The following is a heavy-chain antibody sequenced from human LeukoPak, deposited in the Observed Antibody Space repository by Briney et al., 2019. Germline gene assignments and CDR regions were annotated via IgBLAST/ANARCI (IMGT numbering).Heavy chain of an antibody. CDR1: GGTFSSYA. V-gene: IGHV1-8*02. J-gene: IGHJ4*02. D-gene: IGHD3-3*01. CDR3: ARGRRFLEDHTVYYFDY. CDR2: MNPNSGNT. Sequence: ASVKVSCKASGGTFSSYAINWVRQATGQGLEWMGWMNPNSGNTGYAQKFQGRVTMTRNTSISAAYMELSSLRSEDTAVYYCARGRRFLEDHTVYYFDYWGQGTLVTVSS.